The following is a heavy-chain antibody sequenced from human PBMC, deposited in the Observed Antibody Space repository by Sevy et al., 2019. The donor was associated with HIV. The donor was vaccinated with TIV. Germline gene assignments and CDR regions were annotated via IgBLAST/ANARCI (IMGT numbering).Heavy chain of an antibody. V-gene: IGHV3-7*03. CDR1: GFTFSSYW. J-gene: IGHJ4*02. CDR2: IKQDGSEK. CDR3: ASMGRIAAAYYFDY. D-gene: IGHD6-13*01. Sequence: GGSLRLSCAASGFTFSSYWMSWVRQAPGKGLEWVANIKQDGSEKYYVDSVKGRFTISRDNAKNSLYLQMNSLRAEDTAVYYCASMGRIAAAYYFDYWGLGTLVTVSS.